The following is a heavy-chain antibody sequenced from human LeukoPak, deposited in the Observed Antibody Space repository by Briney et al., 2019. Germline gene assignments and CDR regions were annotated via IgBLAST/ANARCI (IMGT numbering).Heavy chain of an antibody. V-gene: IGHV3-7*05. CDR1: GFTFSSYS. Sequence: AGGSLRLSCAASGFTFSSYSMTWVRQAPGRGLEWVANINQDGSVTRYVDSVKGRFTISRDSAKNSLYLQMDSLRAEDTAVYYCASHKSFTFDVWGQGTMVTVSS. CDR3: ASHKSFTFDV. J-gene: IGHJ3*01. CDR2: INQDGSVT.